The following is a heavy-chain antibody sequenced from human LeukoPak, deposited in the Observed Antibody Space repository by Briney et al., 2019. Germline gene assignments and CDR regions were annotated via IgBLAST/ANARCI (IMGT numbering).Heavy chain of an antibody. CDR2: ISNDGSSE. J-gene: IGHJ4*02. CDR3: AKVGETPYVTHYYDS. V-gene: IGHV3-30*04. D-gene: IGHD2-21*02. CDR1: GFRFRTYT. Sequence: PGRSLRLSCAASGFRFRTYTIHWLRQAPGRGLEWVALISNDGSSEFYADSVKGRFTISRDRSKDTLYLQMNSLRLEDTAVYYCAKVGETPYVTHYYDSWGQGTLVTVSS.